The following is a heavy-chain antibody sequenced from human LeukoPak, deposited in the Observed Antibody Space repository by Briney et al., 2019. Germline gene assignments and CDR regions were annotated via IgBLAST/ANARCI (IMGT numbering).Heavy chain of an antibody. Sequence: GGSLSLSCAASGFTFDDYTMHWVRQAPGKGLEWVSGISWNSATMVFAGSVRGRFTISRDNAKNSLYLQMNSLRADDTALYYCAKGGHSSSPYNNMDVWGPGTTVTVSS. CDR2: ISWNSATM. CDR1: GFTFDDYT. CDR3: AKGGHSSSPYNNMDV. J-gene: IGHJ6*02. V-gene: IGHV3-9*01. D-gene: IGHD3-22*01.